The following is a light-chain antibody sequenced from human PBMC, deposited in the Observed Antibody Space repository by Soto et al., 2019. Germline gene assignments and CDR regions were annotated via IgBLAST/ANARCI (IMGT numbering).Light chain of an antibody. Sequence: QSVLTQPPSVSGTPGQRVTISCSGSNSNIGSNSVNWYQHVPGTAPKLLIHTNNLRPSGIPDRFSGSRSGTSASLDITDLQSEDETEYYCEAWDDSLKAVIFGGGTKLTAL. CDR1: NSNIGSNS. CDR2: TNN. J-gene: IGLJ2*01. CDR3: EAWDDSLKAVI. V-gene: IGLV1-44*01.